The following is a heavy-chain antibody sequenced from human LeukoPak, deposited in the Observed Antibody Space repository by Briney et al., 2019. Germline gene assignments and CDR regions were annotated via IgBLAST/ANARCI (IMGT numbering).Heavy chain of an antibody. V-gene: IGHV1-18*01. J-gene: IGHJ4*02. CDR3: ARVGYCSSTSCTYFDY. CDR2: ISAYNGNT. Sequence: ASVKVSCKASGYTFTSYGISWVRQAPGQGLERMGWISAYNGNTNYAQKLQGRVTMTTDTSTSTAYMELRSLRSDDTAVYYCARVGYCSSTSCTYFDYWGQGTLVTVSS. D-gene: IGHD2-2*01. CDR1: GYTFTSYG.